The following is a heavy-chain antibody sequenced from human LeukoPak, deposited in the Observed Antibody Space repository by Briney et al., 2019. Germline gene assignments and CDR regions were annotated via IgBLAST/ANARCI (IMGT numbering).Heavy chain of an antibody. CDR3: AKVGTGNQYGSGDFDS. CDR2: ISSSSSYI. Sequence: GGSLRLSCAASGFTFSSYSMNWVRQAPGKGLEWVSSISSSSSYIYYADSVKGRFTISRDDAKSSLYLEMNSLRAEDTAVYYCAKVGTGNQYGSGDFDSWGQGTLVTVSS. D-gene: IGHD3-10*01. V-gene: IGHV3-21*01. CDR1: GFTFSSYS. J-gene: IGHJ4*02.